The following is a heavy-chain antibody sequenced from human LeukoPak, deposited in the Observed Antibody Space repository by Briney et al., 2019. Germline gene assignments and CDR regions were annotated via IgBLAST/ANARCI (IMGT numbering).Heavy chain of an antibody. CDR3: ASWPYDFWSGYYYDY. CDR1: GFTFSSYP. J-gene: IGHJ4*02. D-gene: IGHD3-3*01. CDR2: ILYDGSNK. V-gene: IGHV3-30-3*01. Sequence: GRSLRLSCAAPGFTFSSYPMHWVRQAPGKGLEWVAVILYDGSNKYYADSVKGRFTISRDNSKNTLYLQMNSLRAEDTAVYYCASWPYDFWSGYYYDYWGQGTLVTVSS.